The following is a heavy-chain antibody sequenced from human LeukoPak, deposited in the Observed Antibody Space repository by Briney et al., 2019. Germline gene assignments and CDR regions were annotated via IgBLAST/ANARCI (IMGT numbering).Heavy chain of an antibody. J-gene: IGHJ4*02. Sequence: SETLSLTCAVSGYSISSGYYWGWIRQPPGKGLEWIGSIYHSGSTYYNPSLKSRVTISVDTSKNQFSLKLSSVTAADTAVYCCARHVPRYDYYDSSGYYDLFDYWGQGTLATVSS. CDR3: ARHVPRYDYYDSSGYYDLFDY. D-gene: IGHD3-22*01. V-gene: IGHV4-38-2*01. CDR2: IYHSGST. CDR1: GYSISSGYY.